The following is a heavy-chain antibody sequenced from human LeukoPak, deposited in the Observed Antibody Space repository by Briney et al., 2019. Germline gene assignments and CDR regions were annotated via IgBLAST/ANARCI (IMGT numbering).Heavy chain of an antibody. V-gene: IGHV3-15*01. CDR2: IKSKTDGGTT. J-gene: IGHJ4*02. Sequence: GGSLRLSCAASGFTFSNAWMSWVRQAPGKGLGWVGRIKSKTDGGTTDYAAPVKGRFTISRDDSKNTLYLQMNSLKTEDTAVYYCTTDWCGGDCYSGYWGQGTLVTVSS. D-gene: IGHD2-21*02. CDR1: GFTFSNAW. CDR3: TTDWCGGDCYSGY.